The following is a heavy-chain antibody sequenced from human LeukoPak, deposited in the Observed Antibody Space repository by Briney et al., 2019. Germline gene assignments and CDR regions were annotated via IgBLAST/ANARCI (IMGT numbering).Heavy chain of an antibody. V-gene: IGHV3-33*06. Sequence: PGGSLRLSCAASGFTFSAYGMHWVRQAPGEALEWVAIIWYDGGNKYYADSVKGRFTISRDDSKNTLHLQMNNLRAEDAAVYYCAKVRVTYCVTTTCYGDFDFWGQGTLVTVAS. CDR1: GFTFSAYG. J-gene: IGHJ4*02. D-gene: IGHD2-2*01. CDR3: AKVRVTYCVTTTCYGDFDF. CDR2: IWYDGGNK.